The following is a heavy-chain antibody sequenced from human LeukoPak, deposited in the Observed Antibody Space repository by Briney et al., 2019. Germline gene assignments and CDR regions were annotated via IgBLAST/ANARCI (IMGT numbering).Heavy chain of an antibody. J-gene: IGHJ4*02. V-gene: IGHV3-30*18. Sequence: GGSLRLSCAASGFTFSSYGMHWVRQAPGKGLEWVAVISYDGSNKYYADSVKGRFTISRDNSKNTLYLQMNSLRAEDSAVYYCAKENGYSGSPWIDYWGQGTLVTVSS. D-gene: IGHD1-26*01. CDR1: GFTFSSYG. CDR2: ISYDGSNK. CDR3: AKENGYSGSPWIDY.